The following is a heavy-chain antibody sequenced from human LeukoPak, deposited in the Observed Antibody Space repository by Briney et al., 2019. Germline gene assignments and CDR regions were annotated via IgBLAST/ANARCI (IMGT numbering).Heavy chain of an antibody. CDR1: GFTFSSYG. D-gene: IGHD3-10*01. V-gene: IGHV3-23*01. CDR3: ANSRGHGSGNL. CDR2: IGGRDGST. J-gene: IGHJ5*02. Sequence: GGSLRLSCAASGFTFSSYGMSWVRQAPGKGLEWVSAIGGRDGSTYYADSVKGRFTISRDNSKNTLYVQMNSLRAEDTAVYYCANSRGHGSGNLWGQGTLVTVSS.